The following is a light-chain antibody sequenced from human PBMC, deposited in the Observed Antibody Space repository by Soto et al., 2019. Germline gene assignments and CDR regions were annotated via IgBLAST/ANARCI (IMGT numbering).Light chain of an antibody. CDR1: SSDVGGYNY. V-gene: IGLV2-14*01. J-gene: IGLJ2*01. CDR3: SSYTSSSTLL. Sequence: QSVLTQPSSVSGSPGQSITISCTGTSSDVGGYNYVSWYQQHPGKAPKLMIHAVSNRPSGVSNRFSGSKSGNTASLTISGLQAEDEADYYCSSYTSSSTLLFGGGTKLTVL. CDR2: AVS.